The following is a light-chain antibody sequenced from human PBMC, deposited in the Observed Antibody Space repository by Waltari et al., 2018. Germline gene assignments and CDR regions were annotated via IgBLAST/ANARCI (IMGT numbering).Light chain of an antibody. CDR2: DTS. CDR3: QQFYNWPPWT. J-gene: IGKJ1*01. V-gene: IGKV3-11*01. Sequence: EIVLTQSPATLSLSPGERATLSCWASQSVRSDIAWYQQKPGQAPRRLIYDTSYRAPGIPARFSGSGSGTDFTLTISSLEPEDSAVYYCQQFYNWPPWTFGQGTKVEIK. CDR1: QSVRSD.